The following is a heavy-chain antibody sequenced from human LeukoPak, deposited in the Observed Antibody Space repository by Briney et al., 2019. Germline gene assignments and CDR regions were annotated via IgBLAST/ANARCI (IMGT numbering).Heavy chain of an antibody. CDR2: IIPIFGTA. CDR3: ARGVVGMTDAFDI. Sequence: SVKVSCKASGGTFSSYAISWVRQAPGQGLEWMGGIIPIFGTANYAQKFQGRVTITADKSTSTAYMELRSLRSDDTAVYYCARGVVGMTDAFDIWGQGTMVTVSS. D-gene: IGHD2-2*01. J-gene: IGHJ3*02. V-gene: IGHV1-69*06. CDR1: GGTFSSYA.